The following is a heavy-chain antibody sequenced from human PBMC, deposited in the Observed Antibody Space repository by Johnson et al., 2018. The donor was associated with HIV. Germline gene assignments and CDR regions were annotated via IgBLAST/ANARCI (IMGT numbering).Heavy chain of an antibody. CDR2: IGTAGDT. CDR1: GFTFSSYD. CDR3: AREGPVPGGDAFDI. D-gene: IGHD3-16*01. Sequence: VQLVESGGGVVHPGRSLRLSCAASGFTFSSYDMHWVRQATGKGLEWVSAIGTAGDTYYPGSVKGRFTISRENAKNSLYLQMNSLRAGDTAVYYCAREGPVPGGDAFDIWGQGTMVTVSS. V-gene: IGHV3-13*01. J-gene: IGHJ3*02.